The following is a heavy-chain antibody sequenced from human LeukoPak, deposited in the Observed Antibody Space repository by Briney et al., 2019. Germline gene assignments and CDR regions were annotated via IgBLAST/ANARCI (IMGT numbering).Heavy chain of an antibody. CDR1: GGSIISGYYY. Sequence: SETLSLTCTVSGGSIISGYYYWSWIRQPAGKGLEWIGRIYTTGSTNYNPSLKSRGTISVDTSKNQFSLKLNSVTAADTAVYYCAREPGVGAPFDYWGQGTLVTVSS. D-gene: IGHD1-26*01. CDR3: AREPGVGAPFDY. J-gene: IGHJ4*02. V-gene: IGHV4-61*02. CDR2: IYTTGST.